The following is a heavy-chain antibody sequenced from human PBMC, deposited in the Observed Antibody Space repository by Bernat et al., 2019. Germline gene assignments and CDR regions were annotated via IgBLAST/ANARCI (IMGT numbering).Heavy chain of an antibody. CDR1: GGSISSSSHF. CDR3: ARHGNIVVVAAATAFDY. Sequence: QLQLQESGPGLVNPSETLSLTCTVSGGSISSSSHFWGWIRQPPGKGLEWIGSIYYSGNTYYNPSLKSRVTISVDTSKNQFSLTLSSVTATDTAVYYCARHGNIVVVAAATAFDYWGQGT. V-gene: IGHV4-39*01. CDR2: IYYSGNT. D-gene: IGHD2-15*01. J-gene: IGHJ4*02.